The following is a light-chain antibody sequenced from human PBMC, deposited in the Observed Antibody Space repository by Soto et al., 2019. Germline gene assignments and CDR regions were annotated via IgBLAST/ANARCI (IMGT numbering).Light chain of an antibody. CDR3: QTWDTGIVL. CDR2: LNSDGSH. J-gene: IGLJ2*01. Sequence: QLVLTQSPSASASLGASVKLTCTLSSGHSSYAIVWHQQQPEKGPRYLMKLNSDGSHSKGDGIPDRFSGSSSGAERYLTISSLQSEDEADYYCQTWDTGIVLFGGGTKLTVL. V-gene: IGLV4-69*01. CDR1: SGHSSYA.